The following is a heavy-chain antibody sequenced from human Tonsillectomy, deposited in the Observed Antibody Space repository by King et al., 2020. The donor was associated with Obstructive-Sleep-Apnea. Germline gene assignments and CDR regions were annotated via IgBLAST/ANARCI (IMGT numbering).Heavy chain of an antibody. J-gene: IGHJ4*02. Sequence: TLKESGPTLVRPTQTLTLTCTFSGFSLSTNGVGVGWIRQPPGKALEWLALIYWDDDKRYSPSLKTRLTITKDTSKNKVVLSMINVDPVDTATYYCAHTRDFLPNYWGQGTVVTVAS. D-gene: IGHD5-24*01. CDR2: IYWDDDK. CDR1: GFSLSTNGVG. V-gene: IGHV2-5*02. CDR3: AHTRDFLPNY.